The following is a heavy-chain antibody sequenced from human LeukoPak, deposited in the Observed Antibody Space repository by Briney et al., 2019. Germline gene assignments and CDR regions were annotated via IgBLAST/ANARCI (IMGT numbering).Heavy chain of an antibody. CDR2: INHSGST. V-gene: IGHV4-34*01. CDR1: GGSFSGYY. CDR3: ATLGGAARLYYYYMDV. Sequence: PSETLSLTCAVYGGSFSGYYWSWIRQPPGKGLEWIGEINHSGSTNYNPSLKSRVTISVDTSKNQFSLKLSSVTAADTAVYYCATLGGAARLYYYYMDVWGKGTTVTVSS. J-gene: IGHJ6*03. D-gene: IGHD6-6*01.